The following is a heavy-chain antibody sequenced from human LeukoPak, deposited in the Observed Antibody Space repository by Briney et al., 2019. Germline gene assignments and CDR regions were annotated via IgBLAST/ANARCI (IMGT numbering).Heavy chain of an antibody. D-gene: IGHD4-23*01. CDR1: GFTFDDYA. J-gene: IGHJ4*02. CDR2: ISWNSGSI. V-gene: IGHV3-9*01. Sequence: PGRSLRLFCAASGFTFDDYAMHWVRQAPGKGLEWVSGISWNSGSIGYADSVKGRFTISRDNAKNSLYLQMNSLRAEDTALYYCAKDDYGGQQGMSDWGQGTLVTVSS. CDR3: AKDDYGGQQGMSD.